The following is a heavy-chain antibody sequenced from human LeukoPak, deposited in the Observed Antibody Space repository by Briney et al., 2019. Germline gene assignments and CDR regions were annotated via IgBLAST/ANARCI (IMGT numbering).Heavy chain of an antibody. V-gene: IGHV4-4*02. CDR1: GGSISSSNW. CDR3: ARDSPYYYGMDV. Sequence: SGTLSLTCAVSGGSISSSNWWSWVRQPPGKGLEWIGYIYYSGSTNYNPSLKSRVTISVDTSKNQFSLKLSSVTAADTAVYYCARDSPYYYGMDVWGQGTTVTVSS. J-gene: IGHJ6*02. CDR2: IYYSGST.